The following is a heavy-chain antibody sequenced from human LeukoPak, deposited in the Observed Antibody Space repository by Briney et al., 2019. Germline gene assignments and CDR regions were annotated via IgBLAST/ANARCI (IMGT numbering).Heavy chain of an antibody. V-gene: IGHV3-30*04. J-gene: IGHJ3*01. CDR3: ARGEAYYDRNGLPGAALDF. CDR1: GFTFSNHA. CDR2: ISYHGRNE. Sequence: GGSLRLSCTASGFTFSNHAMHWVRQAPGKGLEWLTVISYHGRNEYYADSVTGRFTISRDNSKNTVSLQLNSLRVEDAAVYYCARGEAYYDRNGLPGAALDFWGLGTLVTVSS. D-gene: IGHD3-22*01.